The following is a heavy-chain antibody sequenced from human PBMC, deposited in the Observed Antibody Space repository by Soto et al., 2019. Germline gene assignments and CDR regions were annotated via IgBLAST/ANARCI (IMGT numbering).Heavy chain of an antibody. V-gene: IGHV1-18*01. CDR1: GYTFTSYG. J-gene: IGHJ5*02. CDR3: ARDRMVVITTGNWFDP. CDR2: ISAYNGNT. Sequence: ASVKVSCKASGYTFTSYGISWVRQAPGQGLEWMGWISAYNGNTNYAQKLQGRVTMTTDTSTSTAYMELRSLRSDDTAVYYCARDRMVVITTGNWFDPWGQGTLVTVSS. D-gene: IGHD3-22*01.